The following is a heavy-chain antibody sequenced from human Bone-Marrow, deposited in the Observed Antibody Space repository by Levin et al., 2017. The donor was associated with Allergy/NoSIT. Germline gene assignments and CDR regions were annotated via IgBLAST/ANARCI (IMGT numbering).Heavy chain of an antibody. CDR1: GGSINNTNHY. CDR2: MFAGGAA. V-gene: IGHV4-61*02. Sequence: SCTVSGGSINNTNHYWSWLRQPAGKGLEWIGRMFAGGAATYNRSLRSRVTISIDTSKNQFSLKLTSVTAADTAVYYCARDETFNSWHTGWFDPWGQGTLVTVSS. CDR3: ARDETFNSWHTGWFDP. D-gene: IGHD6-13*01. J-gene: IGHJ5*02.